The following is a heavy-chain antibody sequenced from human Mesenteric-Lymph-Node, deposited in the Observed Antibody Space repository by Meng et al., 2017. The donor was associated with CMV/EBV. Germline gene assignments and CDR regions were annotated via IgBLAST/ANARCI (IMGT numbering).Heavy chain of an antibody. V-gene: IGHV3-21*04. CDR3: AKDQVTTRYYHGTDV. J-gene: IGHJ6*02. CDR1: GFTFSSYS. CDR2: ISSSSSYI. D-gene: IGHD4-11*01. Sequence: GGSLRLSCAASGFTFSSYSMNWVRQAPGKGLEWVSSISSSSSYIYYADSVKGRFTVSRDDSKNTLYLQMNSLRTEDTAVYYCAKDQVTTRYYHGTDVWGQGTMVTVSS.